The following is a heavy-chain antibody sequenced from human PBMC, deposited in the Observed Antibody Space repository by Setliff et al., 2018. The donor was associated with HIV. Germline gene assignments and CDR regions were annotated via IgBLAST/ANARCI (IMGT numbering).Heavy chain of an antibody. D-gene: IGHD5-12*01. Sequence: LSLTCNVSGVSMSSRYWSWIRQAPGQPPNKGLEWIGNIYYSGTTNYNPSLESRVTISIDTSKSQFSLKLTSVTTADTAMYYCAGRGGYNDWYFDYWGQGALVTVSS. CDR3: AGRGGYNDWYFDY. V-gene: IGHV4-59*11. CDR2: IYYSGTT. CDR1: GVSMSSRY. J-gene: IGHJ4*02.